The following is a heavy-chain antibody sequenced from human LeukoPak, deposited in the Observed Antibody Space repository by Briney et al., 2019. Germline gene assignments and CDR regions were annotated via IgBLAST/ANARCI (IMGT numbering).Heavy chain of an antibody. CDR3: ARAGGYDYPHSDY. Sequence: SETLSLTCTVSGGSISSGSYYWSWIRQPAGKGLEWIGRIYTSGSTNYNPSLKSRVTISVDTSKNQFSLKLSSVTAADTAVYYCARAGGYDYPHSDYWGQGTLVTVSS. CDR1: GGSISSGSYY. V-gene: IGHV4-61*02. J-gene: IGHJ4*02. CDR2: IYTSGST. D-gene: IGHD5-12*01.